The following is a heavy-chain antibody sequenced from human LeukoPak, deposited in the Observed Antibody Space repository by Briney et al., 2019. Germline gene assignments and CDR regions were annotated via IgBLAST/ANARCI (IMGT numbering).Heavy chain of an antibody. D-gene: IGHD5-12*01. CDR2: VSYDGSNK. CDR1: GFTFSGYG. J-gene: IGHJ4*02. V-gene: IGHV3-30*18. CDR3: AKDGSGLTYYFDQ. Sequence: PGRSLRLSCAASGFTFSGYGMHWVRQTPGKGLEWVAVVSYDGSNKYYADSVKGRFTISRDNSKNTMYLQMNSLRAEDKDMYYCAKDGSGLTYYFDQWGQGTLVTVSS.